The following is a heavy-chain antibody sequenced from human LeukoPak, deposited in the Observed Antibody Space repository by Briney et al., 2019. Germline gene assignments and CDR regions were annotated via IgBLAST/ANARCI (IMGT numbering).Heavy chain of an antibody. J-gene: IGHJ2*01. D-gene: IGHD1-26*01. CDR3: AKDLIMGVQLDPDDWYFDL. CDR2: IYYSGST. V-gene: IGHV4-30-4*08. CDR1: GGSISSGDYY. Sequence: SETLSLTCTVSGGSISSGDYYWSWIRQPPGKGLEWIGYIYYSGSTYYNPSLKSRVNISADTSKNQFSLHLDSVTAADTAVYYCAKDLIMGVQLDPDDWYFDLWGRGALVTVSS.